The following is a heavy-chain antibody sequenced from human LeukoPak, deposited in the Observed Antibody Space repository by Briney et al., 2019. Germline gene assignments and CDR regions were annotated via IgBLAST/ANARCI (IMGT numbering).Heavy chain of an antibody. CDR1: GFTFDDYA. CDR2: ISWNSGSI. D-gene: IGHD5-24*01. V-gene: IGHV3-9*01. Sequence: GGSLRLPCAAPGFTFDDYAMHWVRQAPGKGLEWVSGISWNSGSIGYADSVKGRFTISRDNAKNSLYLQMNSLRAEDTALYYCAKDALDGYDYYYGMDVWGQGTTVTVSS. J-gene: IGHJ6*02. CDR3: AKDALDGYDYYYGMDV.